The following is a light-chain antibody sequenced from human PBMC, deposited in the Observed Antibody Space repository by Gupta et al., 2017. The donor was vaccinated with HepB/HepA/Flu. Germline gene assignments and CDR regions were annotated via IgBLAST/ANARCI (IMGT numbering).Light chain of an antibody. Sequence: DIQMTQSPSSLSASVEERVTITCRASQTISTYLNCYKQKQGKAHKLMIYDASNLETGVPSRFSGSGSGTDITFTISSLQPEDIETYSCQQHDNHPNTFGGGTKVEIK. CDR3: QQHDNHPNT. J-gene: IGKJ4*01. V-gene: IGKV1-33*01. CDR2: DAS. CDR1: QTISTY.